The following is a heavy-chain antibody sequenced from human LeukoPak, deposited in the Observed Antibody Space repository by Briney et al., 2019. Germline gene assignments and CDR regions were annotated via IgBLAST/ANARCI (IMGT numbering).Heavy chain of an antibody. V-gene: IGHV1-69*01. CDR2: IISIFGTA. Sequence: SVTVSCTASGGTFSSYAISWVRQAPGQGLEWMGGIISIFGTANYAQKFQGRVTITADESTSTAYMELSSLRSEDTAVYYCARDWARDGYNSFGYWGQGTLVTVSS. D-gene: IGHD5-24*01. J-gene: IGHJ4*02. CDR1: GGTFSSYA. CDR3: ARDWARDGYNSFGY.